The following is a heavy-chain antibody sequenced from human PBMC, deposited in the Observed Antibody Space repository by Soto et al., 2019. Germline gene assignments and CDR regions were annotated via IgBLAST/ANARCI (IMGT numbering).Heavy chain of an antibody. CDR1: GGSISSSSYY. CDR2: IYYSGST. D-gene: IGHD1-26*01. V-gene: IGHV4-39*01. Sequence: SETLSLTCTVSGGSISSSSYYWGWIRQPPGKGLEWIGSIYYSGSTYYNPSLKSRVTISVDTFKNQFSLKLSSVTAADTAVYYCARASDIVGATGYYYYYGMDFWGQGTTFT. J-gene: IGHJ6*02. CDR3: ARASDIVGATGYYYYYGMDF.